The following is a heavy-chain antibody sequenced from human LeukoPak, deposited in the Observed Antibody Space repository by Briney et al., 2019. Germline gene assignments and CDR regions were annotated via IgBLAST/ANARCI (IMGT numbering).Heavy chain of an antibody. D-gene: IGHD3-3*01. CDR3: ARARSSGAFDI. Sequence: GVSLRLSCAASGFTFSSYEMNWVRQAPGKGLEWVSYISSSGSTIYYADSVKGRFTISRDNAKNSLYLQMNSLRAEDTAVYYCARARSSGAFDIWGQGTMVTVSS. CDR2: ISSSGSTI. V-gene: IGHV3-48*03. J-gene: IGHJ3*02. CDR1: GFTFSSYE.